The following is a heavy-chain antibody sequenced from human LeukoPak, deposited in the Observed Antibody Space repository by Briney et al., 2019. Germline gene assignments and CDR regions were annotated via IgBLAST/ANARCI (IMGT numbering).Heavy chain of an antibody. V-gene: IGHV5-10-1*01. J-gene: IGHJ4*02. CDR3: ARTVAGVIEFDY. CDR1: GYSFTSYW. CDR2: IDPSDSYT. D-gene: IGHD6-19*01. Sequence: GESLKISCKGSGYSFTSYWISWVRQMPGQGLEWMGRIDPSDSYTNYSPSFQGHVTISADKSISTAYLQWSSLKASDTAMYYCARTVAGVIEFDYWGQGTLVTVSS.